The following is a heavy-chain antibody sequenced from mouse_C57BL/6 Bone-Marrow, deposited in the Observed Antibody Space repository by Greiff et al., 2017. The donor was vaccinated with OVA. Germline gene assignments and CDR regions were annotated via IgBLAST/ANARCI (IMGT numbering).Heavy chain of an antibody. CDR3: ASERDRGVDY. CDR1: GYAFSSYW. V-gene: IGHV1-80*01. D-gene: IGHD2-14*01. CDR2: IYPGDGDT. Sequence: LVESGAELVKPGASVKISCKASGYAFSSYWMNWVKQRPGKGLEWIGQIYPGDGDTNYNGKFKGKATLTADKSSSTAYMQLSSLTSEDSAVYFCASERDRGVDYWGPGTTLTVSS. J-gene: IGHJ2*01.